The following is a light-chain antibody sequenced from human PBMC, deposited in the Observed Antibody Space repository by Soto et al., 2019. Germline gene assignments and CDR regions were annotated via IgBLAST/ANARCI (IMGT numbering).Light chain of an antibody. CDR3: QQYAGAPRT. J-gene: IGKJ1*01. CDR2: DAS. V-gene: IGKV3-20*01. Sequence: EIVLTQSPGTLSLSPGERATLSCRASQFVSSNSLAWYQQKRGQAPRLLTHDASTRASGIPDRFSGSGSGTDFTLTIRRLEPEDFAVYYCQQYAGAPRTFGQGTKVEVK. CDR1: QFVSSNS.